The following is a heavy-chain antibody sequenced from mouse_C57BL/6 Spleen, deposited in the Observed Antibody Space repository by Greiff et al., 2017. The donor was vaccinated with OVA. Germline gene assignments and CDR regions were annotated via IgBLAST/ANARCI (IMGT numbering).Heavy chain of an antibody. D-gene: IGHD1-1*01. CDR3: ARSGYGSSYAMDY. CDR1: GYTFTSYW. CDR2: INPSNGGT. J-gene: IGHJ4*01. V-gene: IGHV1-53*01. Sequence: VQLQQPGTDLVKPGASVKLSCKASGYTFTSYWLHWVKQRPGQGLEWIGNINPSNGGTNYNEKFKSKATLTVDKSSSTAYMQLSSLTSEDSAVYYCARSGYGSSYAMDYWGQGTSVTVSS.